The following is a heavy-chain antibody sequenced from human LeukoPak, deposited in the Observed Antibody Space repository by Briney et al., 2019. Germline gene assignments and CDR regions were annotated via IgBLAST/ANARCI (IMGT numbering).Heavy chain of an antibody. J-gene: IGHJ5*02. V-gene: IGHV1-3*01. CDR1: GYIFTTYA. CDR3: ARGIVVKPSANWFDP. CDR2: INADDGNT. D-gene: IGHD2-2*01. Sequence: ASVTVSCKTSGYIFTTYAIHWVRQAPGRGPEWMGLINADDGNTRYSQRFQGRVTITRDTSANTAYMELSSLRFEDTAVYYCARGIVVKPSANWFDPWGQGTPVTVSS.